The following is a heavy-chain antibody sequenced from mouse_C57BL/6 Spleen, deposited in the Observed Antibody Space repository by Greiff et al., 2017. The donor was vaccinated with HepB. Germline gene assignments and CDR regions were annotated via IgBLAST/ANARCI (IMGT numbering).Heavy chain of an antibody. Sequence: EVQLVESGGGLVQPGGSLKLSCAASGFTFSDYYMYWVRQTPEKRLEWVAYISNGGGSTYYPDTVKGRVTISRDNAKNTLYLQMSRLKSEDTAMYYCARHERLREAYAMDYWGQGTSVTVSS. V-gene: IGHV5-12*01. CDR2: ISNGGGST. D-gene: IGHD2-4*01. CDR3: ARHERLREAYAMDY. J-gene: IGHJ4*01. CDR1: GFTFSDYY.